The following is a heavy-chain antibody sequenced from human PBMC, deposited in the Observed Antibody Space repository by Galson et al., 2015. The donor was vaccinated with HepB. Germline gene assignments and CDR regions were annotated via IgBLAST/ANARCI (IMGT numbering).Heavy chain of an antibody. CDR1: GFTFSSYG. D-gene: IGHD1-7*01. Sequence: SLRLSCAASGFTFSSYGMHWVRQAPGKGLEWVAVIWYDGSNKYYADSVKGRFTISRDNSKNTLYLQMNSLRAEDTAVYYCAREGEELELWSKHYYLDYWGQGTLVTVSS. V-gene: IGHV3-33*01. CDR3: AREGEELELWSKHYYLDY. J-gene: IGHJ4*02. CDR2: IWYDGSNK.